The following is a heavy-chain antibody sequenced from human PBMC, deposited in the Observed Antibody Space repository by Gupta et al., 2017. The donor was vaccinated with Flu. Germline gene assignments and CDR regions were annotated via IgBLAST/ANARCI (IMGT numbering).Heavy chain of an antibody. Sequence: FSYHSFNWVRQAPGKGREWVASISKNERYTEEAESVKGRFIIYRDKAQNSAYLQMNSLKEEDTAVYYWAREAYDYHHLDVWGKGTTVPVSS. CDR3: AREAYDYHHLDV. V-gene: IGHV3-21*04. CDR2: ISKNERYT. J-gene: IGHJ6*04. D-gene: IGHD3-10*01. CDR1: FSYHS.